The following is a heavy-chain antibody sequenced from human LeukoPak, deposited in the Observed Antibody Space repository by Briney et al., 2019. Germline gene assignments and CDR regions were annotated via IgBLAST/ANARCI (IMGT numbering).Heavy chain of an antibody. V-gene: IGHV3-23*01. CDR1: GFTFSSYG. CDR3: AILLGYCSSGSCLNV. CDR2: ISGSGGSS. Sequence: SGGSLRLSCAASGFTFSSYGMSWVRQAPGKGLEWVSLISGSGGSSYYADSVKGRFTISRDNSKNTLYLQMNSLRAEDTAVYHCAILLGYCSSGSCLNVWGQGTTVTVSS. J-gene: IGHJ6*02. D-gene: IGHD2-15*01.